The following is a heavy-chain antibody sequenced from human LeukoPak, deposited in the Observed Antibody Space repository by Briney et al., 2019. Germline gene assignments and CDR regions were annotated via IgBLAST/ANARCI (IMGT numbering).Heavy chain of an antibody. CDR2: VFYSGSP. CDR1: GGSISSSNSY. V-gene: IGHV4-39*07. Sequence: SETLSLTCTVSGGSISSSNSYWGWIRQPPGQGLEWIGTVFYSGSPYYNPSLKSRVTISMDTSKNQFSLNLTSVTAADTAVYYCARGAFDLWGRGTLVTVSS. J-gene: IGHJ2*01. CDR3: ARGAFDL.